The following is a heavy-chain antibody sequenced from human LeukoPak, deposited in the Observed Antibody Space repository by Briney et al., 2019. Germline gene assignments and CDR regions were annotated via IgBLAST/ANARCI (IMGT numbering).Heavy chain of an antibody. CDR2: IDWDDDK. CDR3: ARIEPYYYYMDV. V-gene: IGHV2-70*11. CDR1: GFSLSTSGMC. J-gene: IGHJ6*03. D-gene: IGHD1-14*01. Sequence: SGPTLVNPTQTLTLTCTFSGFSLSTSGMCVSRIRQPPGKALEWLARIDWDDDKYYSTSLKTRLTISKDTSKNQVVLTMTNMDPVDTATYYCARIEPYYYYMDVWGKGTTVTVSS.